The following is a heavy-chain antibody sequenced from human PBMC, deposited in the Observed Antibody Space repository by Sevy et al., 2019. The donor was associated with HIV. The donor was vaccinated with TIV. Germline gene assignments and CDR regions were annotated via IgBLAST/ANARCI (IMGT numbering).Heavy chain of an antibody. CDR3: ARGRDYDILTGYYSFDY. CDR2: ISPYNGNT. CDR1: AYTFTSYG. V-gene: IGHV1-18*01. D-gene: IGHD3-9*01. J-gene: IGHJ4*02. Sequence: ASVKVSCKASAYTFTSYGINWVRQAPGQGLEWMGWISPYNGNTDYAQKFQGRVTMTTETSTSIAYMELRSLRSDDTAVYYCARGRDYDILTGYYSFDYWGQGTLVTVSS.